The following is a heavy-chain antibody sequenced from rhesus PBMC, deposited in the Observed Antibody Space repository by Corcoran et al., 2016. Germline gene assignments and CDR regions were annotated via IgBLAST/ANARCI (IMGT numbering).Heavy chain of an antibody. CDR2: SDWDDDQ. D-gene: IGHD6-31*01. J-gene: IGHJ4*01. CDR3: ARSGQRLIFDY. V-gene: IGHV2S2*01. CDR1: GFSLSPSVIR. Sequence: QVTLKESGPALVTPPQTLTLTCPFSGFSLSPSVIRVIWIRLPPGKALEWLARSDWDDDQYYSTALKSRLTIAKDTYKNQVVLTMTNMDPVDTATYYCARSGQRLIFDYWGQGVLVTVSS.